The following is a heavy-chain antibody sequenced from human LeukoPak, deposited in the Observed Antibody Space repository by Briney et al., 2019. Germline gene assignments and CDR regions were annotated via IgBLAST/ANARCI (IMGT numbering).Heavy chain of an antibody. CDR2: ISYDGSNK. V-gene: IGHV3-30-3*01. D-gene: IGHD6-6*01. CDR1: GFTFSSYA. J-gene: IGHJ4*02. Sequence: GRSLRLSCAASGFTFSSYAMHWVRQAPGKGLEWVAVISYDGSNKYYADSVKGRFTISRDNSKNTLYLQMNSLRAEGTAVYYCARGIAARGYFDYWGQGTLVTVSS. CDR3: ARGIAARGYFDY.